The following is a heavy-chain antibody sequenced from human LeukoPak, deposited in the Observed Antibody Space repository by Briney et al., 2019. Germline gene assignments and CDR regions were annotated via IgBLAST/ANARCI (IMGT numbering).Heavy chain of an antibody. CDR1: GFTFSDYG. J-gene: IGHJ4*02. V-gene: IGHV3-30*03. Sequence: PGGSLRLSCAASGFTFSDYGMHWVRQAPGKGLEWVAVLSYSGNDEYYADSVKGRFTISRDNSKNTLYLQMNSLRAEDTAVYYCASHYDSSGYSYLDYWGQGTLVTVSS. CDR2: LSYSGNDE. CDR3: ASHYDSSGYSYLDY. D-gene: IGHD3-22*01.